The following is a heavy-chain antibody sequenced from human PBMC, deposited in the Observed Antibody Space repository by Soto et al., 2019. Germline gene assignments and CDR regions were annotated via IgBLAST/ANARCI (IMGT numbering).Heavy chain of an antibody. V-gene: IGHV4-39*01. CDR3: ARLYSSGWYSNYFDY. CDR2: IYYSGSTYYSGST. CDR1: GGSISSSSYY. J-gene: IGHJ4*02. D-gene: IGHD6-19*01. Sequence: TSETLSLTCTVSGGSISSSSYYWGWIRQPPGKGLEWIGSIYYSGSTYYSGSTYYNPSLKSRVTISVDTSKNQFSLKLSSVTAADTAVYYCARLYSSGWYSNYFDYWGQGTLVTVSS.